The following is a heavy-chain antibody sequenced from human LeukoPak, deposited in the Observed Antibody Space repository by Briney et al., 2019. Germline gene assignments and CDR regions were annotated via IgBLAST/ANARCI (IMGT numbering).Heavy chain of an antibody. J-gene: IGHJ5*02. CDR2: INHSGNT. Sequence: SETLSLTCAVYGGSFSGYYWSWIRQSPGKGLEWIGEINHSGNTNYNPSLKSRVTISVDRSKNQFSLKLSSVTAADTAVYYCARRGIAVAGRWLDPWGQGTLVTVSS. CDR3: ARRGIAVAGRWLDP. D-gene: IGHD6-19*01. V-gene: IGHV4-34*01. CDR1: GGSFSGYY.